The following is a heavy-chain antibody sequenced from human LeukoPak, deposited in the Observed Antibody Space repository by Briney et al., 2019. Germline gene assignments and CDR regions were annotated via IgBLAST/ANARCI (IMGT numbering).Heavy chain of an antibody. CDR2: VYYSGST. CDR3: AMQVGIYGDYNNWFDP. Sequence: PSETLSLTCTVSGAPLNNYYWNWVRQPPGKGLEWVWNVYYSGSTRYNPSLKSRATMSLDSSKNQFSLRLTYVTAADMAVYYCAMQVGIYGDYNNWFDPWGQGARVTVSS. J-gene: IGHJ5*02. D-gene: IGHD4-17*01. CDR1: GAPLNNYY. V-gene: IGHV4-59*08.